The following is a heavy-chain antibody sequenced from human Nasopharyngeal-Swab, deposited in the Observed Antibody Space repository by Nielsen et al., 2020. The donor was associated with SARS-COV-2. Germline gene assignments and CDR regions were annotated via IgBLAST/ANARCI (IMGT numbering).Heavy chain of an antibody. D-gene: IGHD6-13*01. V-gene: IGHV2-26*01. CDR3: ARTLLAAGGYYYYGMDV. J-gene: IGHJ6*02. Sequence: WIRQPPGKALEWLAHIFSNDEKSYSTSLKSRLTISKDTSKSQVVHTMTNMDPVDTATYSCARTLLAAGGYYYYGMDVWGQGTTVTVSS. CDR2: IFSNDEK.